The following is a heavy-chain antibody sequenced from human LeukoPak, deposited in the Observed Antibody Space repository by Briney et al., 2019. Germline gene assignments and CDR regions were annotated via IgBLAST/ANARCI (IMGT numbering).Heavy chain of an antibody. CDR2: ISGSGGST. CDR3: AKAGSGSYTFDY. Sequence: GGSLRLSCAASGFTFSSYAMSWVRQAPGKGLEWVSAISGSGGSTYYADSVKGRFTISRDNSKNTLYLQMNSLRAEDTAVYCCAKAGSGSYTFDYWGQGTLVTVSS. J-gene: IGHJ4*02. V-gene: IGHV3-23*01. CDR1: GFTFSSYA. D-gene: IGHD1-26*01.